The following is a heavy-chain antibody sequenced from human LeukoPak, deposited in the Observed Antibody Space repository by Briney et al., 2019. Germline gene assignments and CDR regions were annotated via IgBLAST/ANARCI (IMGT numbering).Heavy chain of an antibody. Sequence: SETLSLTCTVSGDSFSSVTDYWAWIRQPPGKGLEWIASGDYSGGTYYNPSLESRVAISADMSKNQFSLKLTSVTGADTAVYYCAGERGEEYSSGWYKRNYFNNWGQGIRVTVSS. CDR2: GDYSGGT. J-gene: IGHJ4*02. CDR3: AGERGEEYSSGWYKRNYFNN. D-gene: IGHD6-19*01. CDR1: GDSFSSVTDY. V-gene: IGHV4-39*07.